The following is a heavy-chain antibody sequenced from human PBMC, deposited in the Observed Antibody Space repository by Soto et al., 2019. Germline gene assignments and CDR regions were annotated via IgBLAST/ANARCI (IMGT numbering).Heavy chain of an antibody. CDR3: ARGGIAARRGAHHNYYYYYMDV. CDR2: ISAYNGNT. D-gene: IGHD6-6*01. J-gene: IGHJ6*03. Sequence: ASVKVSCKASGYTFTSYGISWVRQAPGQGLEWMGWISAYNGNTNYAQKLQGRVTMTTDTSTSTAYMELRSLRSDDTAVYYCARGGIAARRGAHHNYYYYYMDVWGKGTTVTVSS. V-gene: IGHV1-18*01. CDR1: GYTFTSYG.